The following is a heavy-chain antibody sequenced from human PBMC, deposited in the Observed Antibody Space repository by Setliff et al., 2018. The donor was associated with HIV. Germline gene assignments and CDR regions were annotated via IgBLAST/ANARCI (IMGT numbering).Heavy chain of an antibody. Sequence: GGSLRLSCAASGFTFSRYALHWVRQAPGKGLEYVSGIKSDGGSTYYANSVKGRFTISRDNSKNTLYLQMSSLRPEDMAVYHCARGAGYVDYVWGTYHTLDYFESWGQGTLVTVSS. J-gene: IGHJ4*02. CDR1: GFTFSRYA. CDR3: ARGAGYVDYVWGTYHTLDYFES. CDR2: IKSDGGST. V-gene: IGHV3-64*01. D-gene: IGHD3-16*02.